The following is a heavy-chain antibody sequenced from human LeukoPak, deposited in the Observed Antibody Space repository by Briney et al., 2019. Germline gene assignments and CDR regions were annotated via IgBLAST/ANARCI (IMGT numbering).Heavy chain of an antibody. J-gene: IGHJ1*01. CDR2: INPDDGDT. CDR3: ARRYTRGALPDFQH. V-gene: IGHV1-2*02. D-gene: IGHD2-2*02. Sequence: GASVKVSCKTSGYTFSDYYIHWVRQAPGHGLEYVGWINPDDGDTNYAQKFQGRVSMTTVTSINTAYMELSWLTTDDMAIYYCARRYTRGALPDFQHWGQGTLVPVSS. CDR1: GYTFSDYY.